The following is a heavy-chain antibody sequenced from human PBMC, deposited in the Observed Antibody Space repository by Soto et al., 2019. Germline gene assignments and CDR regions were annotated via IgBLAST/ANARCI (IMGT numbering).Heavy chain of an antibody. Sequence: ASVPVSCMASGSTFPCYDLTWGRQSTGQGLEWMGWMNPNSGNTGYAQKFQGRGTMTRNTSISTAYMELSSLRSEDTAVYYCARGRQRGGYYYGMDVWGQGTTVTVSS. CDR2: MNPNSGNT. D-gene: IGHD6-25*01. CDR3: ARGRQRGGYYYGMDV. CDR1: GSTFPCYD. V-gene: IGHV1-8*02. J-gene: IGHJ6*02.